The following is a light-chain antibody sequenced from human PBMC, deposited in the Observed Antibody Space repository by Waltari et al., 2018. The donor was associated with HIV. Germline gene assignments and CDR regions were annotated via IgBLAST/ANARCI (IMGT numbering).Light chain of an antibody. Sequence: DIQMTQSPSSLSASVGDRVTITCRASQNIDTFLNWYQQKPGKAPKLLFYSASGLQSGVPSTFSARGSGTEFTLTIGGLQPGDVGTYYCQQSHSVPLTFGGGTRVEVK. CDR1: QNIDTF. CDR2: SAS. CDR3: QQSHSVPLT. V-gene: IGKV1-39*01. J-gene: IGKJ4*01.